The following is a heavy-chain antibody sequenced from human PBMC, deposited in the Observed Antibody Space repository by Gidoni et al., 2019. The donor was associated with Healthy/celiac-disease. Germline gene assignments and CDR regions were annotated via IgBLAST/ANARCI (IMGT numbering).Heavy chain of an antibody. CDR1: GFTFSSYS. Sequence: EVQLVESGGGLVKPGGSLRLSCAASGFTFSSYSMNWFRLAPGKGLEWVSSISSSSSYIYYADSVKGRFTIARDNAKNSLYLQMNSLRAEDTAVYYCARDLTYDYVWGSYIYWGQGTLVTVSS. V-gene: IGHV3-21*01. CDR3: ARDLTYDYVWGSYIY. D-gene: IGHD3-16*01. J-gene: IGHJ4*02. CDR2: ISSSSSYI.